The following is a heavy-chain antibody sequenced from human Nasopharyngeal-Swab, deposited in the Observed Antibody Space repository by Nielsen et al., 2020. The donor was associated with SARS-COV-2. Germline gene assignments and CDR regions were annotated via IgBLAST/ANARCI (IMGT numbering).Heavy chain of an antibody. V-gene: IGHV3-30*02. CDR1: GFTFSSYG. CDR2: IRYDGSNK. Sequence: GESLKISCAASGFTFSSYGMHWVRQAPGKGLEWVAFIRYDGSNKYYADSVKGRFTISRDNSKNTLYLQMNSLRAEDTALYYCAKDLKGATTDYYYYYYMDVWGKGTTVTVSS. J-gene: IGHJ6*03. D-gene: IGHD1-26*01. CDR3: AKDLKGATTDYYYYYYMDV.